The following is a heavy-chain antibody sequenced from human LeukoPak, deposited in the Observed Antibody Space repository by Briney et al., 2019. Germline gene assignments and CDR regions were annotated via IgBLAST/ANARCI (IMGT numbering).Heavy chain of an antibody. CDR1: GDSISGYC. J-gene: IGHJ4*02. CDR2: IYNSGST. CDR3: AREEYDSSGYYVY. V-gene: IGHV4-59*01. D-gene: IGHD3-22*01. Sequence: SETLSLTCTVSGDSISGYCWSWIRQPPGKGLEWIGYIYNSGSTNYNPPLKSRVSISVDMAKNQFSLKVNSVTAADTAVYYCAREEYDSSGYYVYWGQGTLDTVSS.